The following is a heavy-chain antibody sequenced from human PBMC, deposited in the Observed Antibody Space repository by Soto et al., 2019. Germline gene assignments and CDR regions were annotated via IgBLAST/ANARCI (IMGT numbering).Heavy chain of an antibody. CDR3: ARDHRMVRGGTAFDY. CDR2: IYTSGST. Sequence: SETLSLTCTVSGGSISSYYWSWIRQPAGKGLEWIGRIYTSGSTNYNPSLKSRVTMSVDTSKNQFSLKLSSVTAADTAVYYCARDHRMVRGGTAFDYSGQGTLLTVSS. CDR1: GGSISSYY. V-gene: IGHV4-4*07. J-gene: IGHJ4*02. D-gene: IGHD3-10*01.